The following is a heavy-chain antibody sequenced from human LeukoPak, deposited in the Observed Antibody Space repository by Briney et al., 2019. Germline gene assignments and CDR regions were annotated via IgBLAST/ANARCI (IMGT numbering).Heavy chain of an antibody. CDR2: IYSSGST. CDR1: GDSITGHY. V-gene: IGHV4-4*07. D-gene: IGHD5-18*01. J-gene: IGHJ4*02. CDR3: ARGKYSYAYFGAYYFDY. Sequence: PSETLSLTCTVSGDSITGHYWSWIRQAAGKGLEWIGRIYSSGSTNYNASLKSRVTMSVDTSKNQFSLRLSSVTAADTAVYYCARGKYSYAYFGAYYFDYWGQGTLVTVSS.